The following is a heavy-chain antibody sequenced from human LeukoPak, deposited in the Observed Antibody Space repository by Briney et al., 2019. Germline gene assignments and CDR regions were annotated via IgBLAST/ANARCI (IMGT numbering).Heavy chain of an antibody. CDR2: ISGSGGST. Sequence: GGSLRLSCAASVFTFSSYAMSSVRQAQGKGLGWVSAISGSGGSTYYADSVKGRFTISRDNSKNTLYLQMNSLRAEDTAVYYCAKDRRCSGGSCYLNWFDPWGQGTLVTVSS. J-gene: IGHJ5*02. D-gene: IGHD2-15*01. CDR1: VFTFSSYA. CDR3: AKDRRCSGGSCYLNWFDP. V-gene: IGHV3-23*01.